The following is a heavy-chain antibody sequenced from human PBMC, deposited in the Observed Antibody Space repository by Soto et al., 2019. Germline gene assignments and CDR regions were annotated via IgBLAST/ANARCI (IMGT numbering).Heavy chain of an antibody. Sequence: SETLSLTCAICSGSFSVYYCNWFRQSPWKGLEWIGEINHAGSTNYNPSLKSRVTMSVDASNNQFSLKLSSVTAADTAVYFCARDSTRRGAGDVWGQGKKVTVSS. V-gene: IGHV4-34*01. CDR3: ARDSTRRGAGDV. D-gene: IGHD4-4*01. CDR2: INHAGST. CDR1: SGSFSVYY. J-gene: IGHJ3*01.